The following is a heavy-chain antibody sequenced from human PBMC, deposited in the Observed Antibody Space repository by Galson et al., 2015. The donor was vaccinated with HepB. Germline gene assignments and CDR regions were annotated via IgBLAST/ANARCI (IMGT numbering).Heavy chain of an antibody. CDR3: AKEKDFGYGDLRDLPRWALDY. CDR1: GFTFSSYG. Sequence: SLRLSCAASGFTFSSYGMHWVRQAPGKGLEWVAVISYDGSNKYYADSVKGRFTISRDNSKNTLYLQMNSLRAEDTAVYYCAKEKDFGYGDLRDLPRWALDYWGQGTLVTVSS. D-gene: IGHD4-17*01. V-gene: IGHV3-30*18. CDR2: ISYDGSNK. J-gene: IGHJ4*02.